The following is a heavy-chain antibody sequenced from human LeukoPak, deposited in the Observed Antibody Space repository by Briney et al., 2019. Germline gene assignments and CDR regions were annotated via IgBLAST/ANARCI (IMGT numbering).Heavy chain of an antibody. J-gene: IGHJ4*02. CDR2: ISDSGGSA. D-gene: IGHD6-13*01. CDR3: ARDVAAAGYPDY. Sequence: PGGSLRLSCAASGFTFSSYVMSWVRQAPGKGLEWVSGISDSGGSAYYADSVKGRFTISRDNSKNTLYLQMNSLRAEDTAVYYCARDVAAAGYPDYWGQGTLVTVSS. V-gene: IGHV3-23*01. CDR1: GFTFSSYV.